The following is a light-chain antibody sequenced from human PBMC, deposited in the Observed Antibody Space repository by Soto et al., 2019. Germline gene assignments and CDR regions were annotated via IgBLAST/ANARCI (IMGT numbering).Light chain of an antibody. CDR3: QQYDTYWT. V-gene: IGKV1-5*01. Sequence: DIQMTQSPSTLSASVGDRVTITCRASQSIIGYLAWYQQKPGKAPKLLIYDASNLESGVPSRFSGSGSGTEFTLTISSLHPDDFATYYCQQYDTYWTFGQGTKADIK. J-gene: IGKJ1*01. CDR2: DAS. CDR1: QSIIGY.